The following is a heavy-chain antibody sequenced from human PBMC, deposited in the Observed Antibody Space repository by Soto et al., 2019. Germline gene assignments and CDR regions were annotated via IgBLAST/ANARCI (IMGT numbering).Heavy chain of an antibody. V-gene: IGHV3-53*05. D-gene: IGHD3-22*01. CDR2: ILRGGDT. Sequence: GGSLRHSCAASGFTVSGDYLSWVRQPPGKGQEWVSTILRGGDTFYADSVKGRFTISRDTSKNMLYLQANNLSVDDTAVYYCARWFLGDYYDYWGRGSLVIVSS. CDR3: ARWFLGDYYDY. J-gene: IGHJ4*01. CDR1: GFTVSGDY.